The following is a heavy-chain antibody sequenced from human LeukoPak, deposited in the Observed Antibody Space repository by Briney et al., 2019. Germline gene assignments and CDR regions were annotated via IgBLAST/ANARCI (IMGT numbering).Heavy chain of an antibody. CDR1: GCSISRGSYY. CDR2: IYTSGST. D-gene: IGHD6-19*01. CDR3: ARERGAVAGFSFDY. Sequence: SQTLSLTCTVSGCSISRGSYYWSWIRQPPGKGLERIGRIYTSGSTNYNPSLKSRVTISVDTSKNQFSLKLSSVTAADTAVYYCARERGAVAGFSFDYWGQGTLVTVSS. J-gene: IGHJ4*02. V-gene: IGHV4-61*02.